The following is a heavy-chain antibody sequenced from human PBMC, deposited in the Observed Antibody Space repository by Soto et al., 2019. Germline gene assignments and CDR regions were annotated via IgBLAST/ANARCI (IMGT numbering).Heavy chain of an antibody. Sequence: VASVKVSCKXSGYTFTSYGISWVRQAPGQGLEWMGWISAYNGSTNYAQKLQGRVTMTTDTSTSTAYMELRSLRSDDTAVYYCARDLPHRYYDILTGYYSRDYWGQGTLVTVSS. CDR2: ISAYNGST. CDR3: ARDLPHRYYDILTGYYSRDY. CDR1: GYTFTSYG. J-gene: IGHJ4*02. D-gene: IGHD3-9*01. V-gene: IGHV1-18*01.